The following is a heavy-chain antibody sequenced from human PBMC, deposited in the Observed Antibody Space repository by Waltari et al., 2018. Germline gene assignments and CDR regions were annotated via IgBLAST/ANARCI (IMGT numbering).Heavy chain of an antibody. J-gene: IGHJ5*02. V-gene: IGHV4-30-2*01. D-gene: IGHD2-2*02. CDR2: IYHSGST. Sequence: QLQLQESGSGLVKPSQTLSLTCAVPGGSISSGGYSWSWIRQPPGKGLEWIGYIYHSGSTYYNPSLKSRVTISVDRSKNQFSLKLSSVTAADTAVYYCARASLYCSSTSCYTDWFDPWGQGTLVTVSS. CDR1: GGSISSGGYS. CDR3: ARASLYCSSTSCYTDWFDP.